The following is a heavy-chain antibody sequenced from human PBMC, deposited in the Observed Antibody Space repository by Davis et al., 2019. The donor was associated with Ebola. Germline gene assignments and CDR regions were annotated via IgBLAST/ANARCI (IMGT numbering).Heavy chain of an antibody. Sequence: GGSLRLSCAASGFTFSSYAMHWVRQAPGKGLEWVAVISYDGSNKYYADSVKGRFTISRDNSKNTLYLQMNSLRAEDTAVYYCAREVAPACLDYWGQGTLVTVSS. D-gene: IGHD2-2*01. CDR2: ISYDGSNK. V-gene: IGHV3-30-3*01. J-gene: IGHJ4*02. CDR3: AREVAPACLDY. CDR1: GFTFSSYA.